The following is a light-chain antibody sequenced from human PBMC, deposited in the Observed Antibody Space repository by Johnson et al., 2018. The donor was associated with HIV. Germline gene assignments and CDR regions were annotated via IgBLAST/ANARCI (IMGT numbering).Light chain of an antibody. Sequence: QSVLTQPPSVSAAPGQKVTISCSGSSSTIGNNYVSWYQVLPGTAPKLLIYKNNNRPSGIPDRFSGSKSGPSATLALTGLQTGDEADYYCGTWDTSLTTGGVFGTGTKVTVL. CDR2: KNN. CDR3: GTWDTSLTTGGV. J-gene: IGLJ1*01. V-gene: IGLV1-51*02. CDR1: SSTIGNNY.